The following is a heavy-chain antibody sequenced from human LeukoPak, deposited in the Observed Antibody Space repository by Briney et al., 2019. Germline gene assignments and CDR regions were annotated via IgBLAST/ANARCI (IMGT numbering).Heavy chain of an antibody. CDR1: GFTCSSYS. CDR3: ARDLDSSSLEYFQH. J-gene: IGHJ1*01. Sequence: GGSLRLSCAASGFTCSSYSMNWVRQAPGKGLEWVSSISSSSSYIYYADSVKGRFTISRDNAKNSLYLQMNSLRAEDTAVYYCARDLDSSSLEYFQHWGQGTLVTVSS. D-gene: IGHD6-6*01. V-gene: IGHV3-21*01. CDR2: ISSSSSYI.